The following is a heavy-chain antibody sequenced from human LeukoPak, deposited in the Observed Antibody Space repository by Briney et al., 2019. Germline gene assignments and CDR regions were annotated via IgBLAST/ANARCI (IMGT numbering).Heavy chain of an antibody. CDR2: ISGSGGST. CDR3: AKGGYRGSYYFDY. D-gene: IGHD1-26*01. J-gene: IGHJ4*02. V-gene: IGHV3-23*01. Sequence: GGSLRLSCAASGFTFSSYAMSWVRQAPGKGLEWVSTISGSGGSTYYADSVKGRFTISRDNSKNTLYLQMNSLRAEDTAVYYCAKGGYRGSYYFDYWGQGTLVTVSS. CDR1: GFTFSSYA.